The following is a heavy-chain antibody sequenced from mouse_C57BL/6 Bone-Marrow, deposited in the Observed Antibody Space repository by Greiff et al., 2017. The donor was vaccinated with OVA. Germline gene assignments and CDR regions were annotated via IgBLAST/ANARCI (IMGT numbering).Heavy chain of an antibody. CDR3: ARDSVVATRWYFDV. CDR2: INYDGSST. J-gene: IGHJ1*03. Sequence: DVMLVESEGGLVQPGSSMKLSCTASGFTFSDYYMAWVRQVPEKGLEWVANINYDGSSTYYLDSLKSSSIISRDNAKTILYLQMSSLKSEDTATYYCARDSVVATRWYFDVWGTGTTVTVSS. V-gene: IGHV5-16*01. CDR1: GFTFSDYY. D-gene: IGHD1-1*01.